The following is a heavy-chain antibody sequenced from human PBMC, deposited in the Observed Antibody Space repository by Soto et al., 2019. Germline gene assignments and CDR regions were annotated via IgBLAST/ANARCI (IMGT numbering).Heavy chain of an antibody. CDR1: GYGFTSYW. D-gene: IGHD3-10*01. V-gene: IGHV5-10-1*01. J-gene: IGHJ4*02. CDR2: IDPSDSYT. Sequence: GESLKISCKGSGYGFTSYWITWVRQMPGKGLEWMGRIDPSDSYTNYSPSFQGHVTISADKSISTAYLQWSSLQASDTAVYYCARLNSRASGNYYNVAYWGQGTLVTAPQ. CDR3: ARLNSRASGNYYNVAY.